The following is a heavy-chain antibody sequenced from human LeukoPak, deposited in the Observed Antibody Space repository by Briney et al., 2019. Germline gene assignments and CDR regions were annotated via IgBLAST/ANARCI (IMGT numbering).Heavy chain of an antibody. J-gene: IGHJ6*03. Sequence: SETLSLTCTVSGGSISSYYWSWIRQPAGKGLEWIGRIYTSGSTNYNPSLKSRVTISVDTSKNQFSLKLSSVTAADTAVYYCARGRSWFGPYYMDVWGKGTTVTVSS. CDR1: GGSISSYY. V-gene: IGHV4-4*07. CDR2: IYTSGST. D-gene: IGHD3-16*01. CDR3: ARGRSWFGPYYMDV.